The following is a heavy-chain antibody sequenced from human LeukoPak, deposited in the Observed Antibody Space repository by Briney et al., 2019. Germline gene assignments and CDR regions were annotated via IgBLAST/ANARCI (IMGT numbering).Heavy chain of an antibody. CDR3: AKDPCSSTSCYMEY. J-gene: IGHJ4*02. D-gene: IGHD2-2*02. CDR1: GFTFDDYA. Sequence: GRSLRLSCAASGFTFDDYAMHWVRQAPGKGLEWVSGISWNSGSIGYADSVKGRFTISRDNAKNSLYLQMNSLRAEDTAVYYCAKDPCSSTSCYMEYWGQGTLVTVSS. CDR2: ISWNSGSI. V-gene: IGHV3-9*01.